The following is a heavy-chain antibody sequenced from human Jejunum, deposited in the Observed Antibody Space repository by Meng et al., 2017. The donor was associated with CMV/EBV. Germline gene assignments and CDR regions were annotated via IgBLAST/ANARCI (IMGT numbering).Heavy chain of an antibody. Sequence: GASSGFTFSSYWMHWVRQAPGKGLVWLSRISGDGSGINYADSVEGRLTISRDNAKNTLYLQINSHRADDTAVYYCARGSTGYGNFDYWGQGTLVTVSS. CDR1: GFTFSSYW. V-gene: IGHV3-74*01. J-gene: IGHJ4*02. D-gene: IGHD5-12*01. CDR2: ISGDGSGI. CDR3: ARGSTGYGNFDY.